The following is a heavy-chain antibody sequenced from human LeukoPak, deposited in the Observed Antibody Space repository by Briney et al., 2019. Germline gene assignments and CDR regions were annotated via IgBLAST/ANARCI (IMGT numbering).Heavy chain of an antibody. D-gene: IGHD6-13*01. Sequence: GGSLRLSCAASGFTFSSYWMSWVRQAPGKGLEGVAKIKQDGSEKSYVYSVKGRFTISRDNAQNSLYLQMNRLRAEDTAVYYCARRIAGTDKYFDYWGQGTLVTVSS. CDR3: ARRIAGTDKYFDY. J-gene: IGHJ4*02. CDR1: GFTFSSYW. CDR2: IKQDGSEK. V-gene: IGHV3-7*01.